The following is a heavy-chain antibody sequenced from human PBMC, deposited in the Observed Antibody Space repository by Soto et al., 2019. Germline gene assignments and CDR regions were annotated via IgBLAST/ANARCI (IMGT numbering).Heavy chain of an antibody. J-gene: IGHJ3*02. Sequence: WGSLRLSCAASGFTFSSYSMNWVRQAPGKGLEWVSSISSSSSYIYYAGSVKGRFTISRDNAKNSLYLQMNSLRAEDTAVYYCARDDQGYDAFDIWGQGTMVTVSS. CDR2: ISSSSSYI. CDR3: ARDDQGYDAFDI. D-gene: IGHD6-13*01. CDR1: GFTFSSYS. V-gene: IGHV3-21*01.